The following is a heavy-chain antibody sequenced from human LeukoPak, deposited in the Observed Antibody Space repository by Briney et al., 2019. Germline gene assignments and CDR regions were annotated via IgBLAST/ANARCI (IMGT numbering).Heavy chain of an antibody. D-gene: IGHD3-22*01. V-gene: IGHV1-69*05. J-gene: IGHJ3*02. CDR1: GGTFSSYA. CDR2: IIPIFGTA. Sequence: SVKVSCKASGGTFSSYAISWVRQAPGQGLEWMGGIIPIFGTANYAQKFQGRDTITTDESTSTAYMELSSLRSEDTAVYYCARVVMRYDSSGYGAFDIWGQGTMVTVSS. CDR3: ARVVMRYDSSGYGAFDI.